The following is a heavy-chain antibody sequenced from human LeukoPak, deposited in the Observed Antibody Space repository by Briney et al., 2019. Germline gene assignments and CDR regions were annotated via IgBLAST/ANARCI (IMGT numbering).Heavy chain of an antibody. D-gene: IGHD5-12*01. V-gene: IGHV1-46*01. CDR2: INPSGGST. CDR3: ARGRGYSGYDSKILDY. CDR1: GYTFTSYY. J-gene: IGHJ4*02. Sequence: ASVKASCKASGYTFTSYYMHWVRQAPGQGLEWMGIINPSGGSTSYAQKFQDRVTMTRDTSTSTFYMELSSLRSEDTAVYYCARGRGYSGYDSKILDYWGQGTLVTASS.